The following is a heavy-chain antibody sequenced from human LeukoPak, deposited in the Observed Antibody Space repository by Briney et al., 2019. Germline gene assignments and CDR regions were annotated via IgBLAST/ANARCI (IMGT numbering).Heavy chain of an antibody. V-gene: IGHV3-48*01. Sequence: PGGSLRLSCAASGFTFSGYSMPWVRQAPGKGLEWVSYISTSNSMIYYADSVKGRFTISRDNAKNSLYLQMNSLRAEDTAVYYCARVRGWYFDYWGQGTLVTVSS. D-gene: IGHD6-19*01. CDR3: ARVRGWYFDY. CDR1: GFTFSGYS. J-gene: IGHJ4*02. CDR2: ISTSNSMI.